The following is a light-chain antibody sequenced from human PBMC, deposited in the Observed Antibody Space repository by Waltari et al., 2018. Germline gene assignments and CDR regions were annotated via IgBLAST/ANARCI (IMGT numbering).Light chain of an antibody. V-gene: IGLV2-14*03. CDR2: DVN. CDR1: NSDVGDYNY. Sequence: QSALTQPASVSGSPGQSITISCTGTNSDVGDYNYVSWHQQHPGKIPKLILYDVNNRPVGVFPRFSGSKSGDTASLTISGLQAEDEADYYCSSYTGDNSFVFGPGTTVTVL. CDR3: SSYTGDNSFV. J-gene: IGLJ1*01.